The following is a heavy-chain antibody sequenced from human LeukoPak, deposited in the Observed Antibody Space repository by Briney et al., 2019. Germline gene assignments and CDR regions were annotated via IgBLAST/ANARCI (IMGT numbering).Heavy chain of an antibody. D-gene: IGHD3-22*01. V-gene: IGHV4-59*01. J-gene: IGHJ4*02. CDR1: GGSISTYY. CDR2: IYYSGST. Sequence: PSETLSLTCTVSGGSISTYYWSWVRQSPGRGLEWIEHIYYSGSTNYNPSLKSRVTISVDTSKNQFSLKLSSVTAADTAVYYCARGPSSYYDSSGYYSVDYWGQGTLVTVSS. CDR3: ARGPSSYYDSSGYYSVDY.